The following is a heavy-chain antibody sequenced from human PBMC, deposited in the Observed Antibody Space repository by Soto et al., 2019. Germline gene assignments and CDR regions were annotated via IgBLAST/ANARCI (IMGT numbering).Heavy chain of an antibody. Sequence: ASVKVSCKTSGYNFTNFDINWVRQAPGRGLVWMGWMNPSSGETGSAQNFQGRVTMTRDISTRTFFMQLTSLRSEDTAIYYCARLAEYCNGIKCYSNFDFWGRGTQVTSPQ. V-gene: IGHV1-8*01. D-gene: IGHD2-15*01. CDR3: ARLAEYCNGIKCYSNFDF. J-gene: IGHJ4*01. CDR1: GYNFTNFD. CDR2: MNPSSGET.